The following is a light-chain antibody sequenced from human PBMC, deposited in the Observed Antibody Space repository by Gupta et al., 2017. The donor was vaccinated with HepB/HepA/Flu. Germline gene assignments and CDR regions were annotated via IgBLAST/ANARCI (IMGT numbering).Light chain of an antibody. CDR2: TAS. J-gene: IGKJ4*01. CDR3: QQGYSSPLT. V-gene: IGKV1-39*01. CDR1: QRISRD. Sequence: DIQMTQPPSSLSASLGDRVTITCRASQRISRDLNWYQQKPGKAPNLLIYTASSLHSGVPSRFSGSGSGTDFTLTISNLQPEDSATYYCQQGYSSPLTFGGGTKVEIK.